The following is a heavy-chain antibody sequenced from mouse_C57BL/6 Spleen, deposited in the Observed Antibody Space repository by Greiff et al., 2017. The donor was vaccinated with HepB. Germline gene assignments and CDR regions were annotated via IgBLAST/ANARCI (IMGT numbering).Heavy chain of an antibody. Sequence: EVQLQQSGPGMVKPSQSLSLTCTVTGYSITSGYDWHWIRHFPGNKLEWMGYISYSGSTNYNPSLKSRISITHDTSKNHFFLKLNSVTTEDTATYYCARGAILDAGYFDVWGTGTTVTVSS. D-gene: IGHD1-1*01. CDR3: ARGAILDAGYFDV. V-gene: IGHV3-1*01. CDR2: ISYSGST. J-gene: IGHJ1*03. CDR1: GYSITSGYD.